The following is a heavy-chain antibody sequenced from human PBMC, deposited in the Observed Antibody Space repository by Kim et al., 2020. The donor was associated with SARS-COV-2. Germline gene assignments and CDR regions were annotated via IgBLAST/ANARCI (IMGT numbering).Heavy chain of an antibody. D-gene: IGHD6-19*01. Sequence: GGSLRLSCAASGFTFSSYGMHWVRQAPGKGLEWVAVISYDGSNKYYADSVKGRFTISRDNSKNTLYLQMNSLRAEDTAVYYCAKSSGWYGRDDDYWGQGTLVTVSS. J-gene: IGHJ4*02. CDR1: GFTFSSYG. V-gene: IGHV3-30*18. CDR2: ISYDGSNK. CDR3: AKSSGWYGRDDDY.